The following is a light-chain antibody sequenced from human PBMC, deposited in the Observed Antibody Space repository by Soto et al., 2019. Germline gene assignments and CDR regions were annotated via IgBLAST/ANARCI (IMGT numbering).Light chain of an antibody. J-gene: IGKJ2*01. CDR3: HPYGSSPYT. CDR2: GAS. CDR1: QSVSSSY. V-gene: IGKV3-20*01. Sequence: EIVLTQSPGTLSLSPGERATLSCRASQSVSSSYLAWYQQKPGQAPRLLIYGASSRATGIPERFSGSGSGTDFTLTINGLELEYFAVYYCHPYGSSPYTFGQGTKLEI.